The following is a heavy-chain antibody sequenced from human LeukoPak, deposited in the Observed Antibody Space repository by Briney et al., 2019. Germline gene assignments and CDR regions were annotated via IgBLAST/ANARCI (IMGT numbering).Heavy chain of an antibody. CDR2: ISQSGTT. Sequence: TSETLSLTCAVSGGSFSDYQWNWIRQSPGKGLEWLGEISQSGTTTYNPSLKSRVTISVDTSKNQFSLRLRSVTAADTAVYYCARGLVWRFLLDSRRDSFDIWGQGTTITVSS. CDR3: ARGLVWRFLLDSRRDSFDI. CDR1: GGSFSDYQ. V-gene: IGHV4-34*01. D-gene: IGHD3-16*01. J-gene: IGHJ3*02.